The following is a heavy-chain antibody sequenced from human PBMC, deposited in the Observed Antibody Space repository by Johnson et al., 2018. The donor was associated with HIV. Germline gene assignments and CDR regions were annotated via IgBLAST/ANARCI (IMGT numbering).Heavy chain of an antibody. V-gene: IGHV3-30-3*02. D-gene: IGHD3-16*01. J-gene: IGHJ3*02. Sequence: QVQVVESGGGVVQPGRSLTLSCAASGFTFSSYAMNWVRQAPGKGLEWVAVLSYDGSNTYYADSVKGRFTISRDNSKNTLYLQMNSLRAEDTAVYYCARGRGALDIWGQGTTVTVSS. CDR2: LSYDGSNT. CDR3: ARGRGALDI. CDR1: GFTFSSYA.